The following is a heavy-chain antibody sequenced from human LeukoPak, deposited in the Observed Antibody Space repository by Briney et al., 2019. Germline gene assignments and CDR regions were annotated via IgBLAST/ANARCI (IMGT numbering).Heavy chain of an antibody. CDR3: ARGGKQTHDYGDYAPDY. V-gene: IGHV1-18*01. Sequence: ASVKVSCKASGYTFTSYGISWVRQAPGQGLEWMGWISAYNGNTNYAQKLQGRVTMTTDTSTSTAYMELRSLRSDDTAVYYCARGGKQTHDYGDYAPDYWGQGTLVTVSS. D-gene: IGHD4-17*01. CDR2: ISAYNGNT. J-gene: IGHJ4*02. CDR1: GYTFTSYG.